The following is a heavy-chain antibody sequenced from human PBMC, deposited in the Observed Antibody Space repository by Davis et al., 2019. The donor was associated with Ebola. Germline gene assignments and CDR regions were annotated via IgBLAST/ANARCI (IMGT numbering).Heavy chain of an antibody. CDR3: AGRGYWFDP. CDR2: INHSGST. CDR1: GGSFSGYY. V-gene: IGHV4-34*01. D-gene: IGHD6-13*01. J-gene: IGHJ5*02. Sequence: SETLSLTCAVSGGSFSGYYLSWIRQPPGKGLEWIGEINHSGSTYYNPSLKTRVTISVDTSKNQFSLKLSSVTAADTAVYYCAGRGYWFDPWGQGTLVTVSS.